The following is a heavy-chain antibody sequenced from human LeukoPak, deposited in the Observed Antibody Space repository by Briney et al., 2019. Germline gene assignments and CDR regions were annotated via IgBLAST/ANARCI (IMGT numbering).Heavy chain of an antibody. V-gene: IGHV5-51*01. J-gene: IGHJ4*02. CDR3: ARLEYGGYDLFDY. CDR2: IYPRDSDT. CDR1: EYRFTSYW. D-gene: IGHD5-12*01. Sequence: GESLKISCKVSEYRFTSYWIGWVRQTPGKRLEWIGVIYPRDSDTRYSPSFQGQVTISADKFINTAYLQWSSLKASDAAIYYCARLEYGGYDLFDYWGQGTLVTVSS.